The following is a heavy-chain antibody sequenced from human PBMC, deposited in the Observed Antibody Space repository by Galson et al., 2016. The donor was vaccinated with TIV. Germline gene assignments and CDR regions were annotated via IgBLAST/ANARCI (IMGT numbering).Heavy chain of an antibody. CDR1: GLIVTSNS. D-gene: IGHD2-21*01. J-gene: IGHJ6*02. Sequence: SLRLSCAASGLIVTSNSMTWVRQAPGKGLEWVALIYDDGKKMYADSVQGRFTISRDSSKNVLYLQMTSLRGEETAVYFCARDRRHCGNECFLRYYFGMDVWGQGTTVTVSS. V-gene: IGHV3-66*02. CDR3: ARDRRHCGNECFLRYYFGMDV. CDR2: IYDDGKK.